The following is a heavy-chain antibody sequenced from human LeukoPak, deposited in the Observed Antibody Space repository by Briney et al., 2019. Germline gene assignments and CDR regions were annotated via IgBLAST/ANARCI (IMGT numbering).Heavy chain of an antibody. CDR3: AKDQNYDSSGYKGWFDP. CDR1: GFTFSDYY. CDR2: ISSSGSTI. D-gene: IGHD3-22*01. V-gene: IGHV3-11*01. J-gene: IGHJ5*02. Sequence: GGSLRLSCAASGFTFSDYYMSWIRQAPGKGLEWVSYISSSGSTIYYVDSVKGRFTISRDNAKNSLYLQMNSLRAEDTAVYYCAKDQNYDSSGYKGWFDPWGQGTLVTVSS.